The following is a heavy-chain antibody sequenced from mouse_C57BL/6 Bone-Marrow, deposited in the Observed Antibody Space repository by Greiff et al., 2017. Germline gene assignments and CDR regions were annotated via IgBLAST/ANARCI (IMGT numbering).Heavy chain of an antibody. J-gene: IGHJ2*01. D-gene: IGHD1-1*01. CDR2: IDPENGDT. CDR3: TSYYGSSYGVLYYFDY. CDR1: GFNIKDDY. V-gene: IGHV14-4*01. Sequence: EVQVVESGAELVRPGASVKLSCTASGFNIKDDYMHWVKQRPEQGLEWIGWIDPENGDTEYASKFQGKATITADTSSNTAYLQLSSLTSEDTAVYYCTSYYGSSYGVLYYFDYWGQGTTLTVSS.